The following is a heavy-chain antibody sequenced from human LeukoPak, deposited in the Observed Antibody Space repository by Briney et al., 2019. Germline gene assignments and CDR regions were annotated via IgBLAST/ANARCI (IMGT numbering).Heavy chain of an antibody. CDR2: INSDGGST. D-gene: IGHD2-8*01. CDR1: GVSLSSCW. CDR3: ASMNGHAFDI. J-gene: IGHJ3*02. Sequence: GGSLRLSCAASGVSLSSCWMHWVRQAPGKGLVWVSGINSDGGSTRYADSVKGRFIITRDNAKNMLYLQMNSLRAEDTAVYYCASMNGHAFDIWGQGTRVTVSS. V-gene: IGHV3-74*01.